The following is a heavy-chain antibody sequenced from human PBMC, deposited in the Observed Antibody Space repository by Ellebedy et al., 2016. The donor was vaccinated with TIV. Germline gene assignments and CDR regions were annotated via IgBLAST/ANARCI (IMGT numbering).Heavy chain of an antibody. V-gene: IGHV3-11*01. CDR2: ISGGGTST. CDR3: ARDRIRYFDWLSSMDV. D-gene: IGHD3-9*01. J-gene: IGHJ6*03. Sequence: GGSLRLSCAASGFAVSDYYMSWVRQAPGKGLEWIAYISGGGTSTYYADSVKGRFTISRDNAKNSLYLQMNNLRAEDTAVYYCARDRIRYFDWLSSMDVWGKGTTVTVSS. CDR1: GFAVSDYY.